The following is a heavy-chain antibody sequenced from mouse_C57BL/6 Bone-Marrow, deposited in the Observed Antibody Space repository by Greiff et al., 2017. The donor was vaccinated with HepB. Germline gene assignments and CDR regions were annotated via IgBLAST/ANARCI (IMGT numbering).Heavy chain of an antibody. Sequence: EVQVVESGGGLVQSGRSLRLSCATSGFTFSDFYMEWVRQAPGKGLEWIAASRNKANDYTTEYSASVKGRFSVSRDTSQSILYLQMKALRAEDTAVYYCARDALYGSSYHWYIDVWGTGTTVTVSS. J-gene: IGHJ1*03. CDR2: SRNKANDYTT. V-gene: IGHV7-1*01. D-gene: IGHD1-1*01. CDR3: ARDALYGSSYHWYIDV. CDR1: GFTFSDFY.